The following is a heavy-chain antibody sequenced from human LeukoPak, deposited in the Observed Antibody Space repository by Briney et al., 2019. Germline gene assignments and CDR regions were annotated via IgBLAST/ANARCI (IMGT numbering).Heavy chain of an antibody. CDR1: GYTFTGYY. J-gene: IGHJ4*02. V-gene: IGHV1-2*02. CDR3: VGGDYSQDY. CDR2: INPNSGGT. D-gene: IGHD4-17*01. Sequence: ASVKVSCKASGYTFTGYYMHWVRQAPGQGLEWMGWINPNSGGTNYAQKFQGRVTMTRDTSTSTVYMELSSLRSEDTAVYYCVGGDYSQDYWGQGTLVTVSS.